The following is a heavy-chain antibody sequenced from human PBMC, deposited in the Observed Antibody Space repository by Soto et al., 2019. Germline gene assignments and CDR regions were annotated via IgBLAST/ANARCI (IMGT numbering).Heavy chain of an antibody. CDR2: ISAYNGNT. D-gene: IGHD6-13*01. V-gene: IGHV1-18*01. J-gene: IGHJ6*02. CDR3: ARRVAAATERMDV. Sequence: SVKVSCKASGYTFTSYGISWVRQAPGQGLEWMGWISAYNGNTNYAQKLQGRVTMTTDTSTSKAYMELRSLRSDDTAVYYCARRVAAATERMDVWGQGSTVTVSS. CDR1: GYTFTSYG.